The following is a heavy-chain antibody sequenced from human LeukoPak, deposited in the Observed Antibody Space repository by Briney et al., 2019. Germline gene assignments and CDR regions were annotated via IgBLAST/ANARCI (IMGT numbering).Heavy chain of an antibody. D-gene: IGHD1-26*01. J-gene: IGHJ4*02. CDR1: GYTFTSYY. V-gene: IGHV1-46*01. Sequence: ASVKVSCKSSGYTFTSYYMHWVRQAPGQGLEWMGIINPSDDSTSYAQNFQGRVTMTSDMSTSTLYIELSSLRSDDTALYYCARGIVGDTTPFFWFDYWGQGTLVTVSS. CDR3: ARGIVGDTTPFFWFDY. CDR2: INPSDDST.